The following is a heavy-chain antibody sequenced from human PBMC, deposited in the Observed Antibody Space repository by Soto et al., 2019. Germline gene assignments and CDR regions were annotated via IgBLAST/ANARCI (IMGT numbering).Heavy chain of an antibody. J-gene: IGHJ6*02. CDR2: IYSGGTT. D-gene: IGHD2-21*02. CDR1: GFTVSSNY. CDR3: ARIKGQHIVVVTAIFPGELDV. V-gene: IGHV3-66*01. Sequence: GGSPGLSCAVSGFTVSSNYMSWVRQAPGKGPEWVSVIYSGGTTYYADSVKGRCTISRDNSKNTLYLEMNSLRVDDTAVYYCARIKGQHIVVVTAIFPGELDVWGQGTTVTVSS.